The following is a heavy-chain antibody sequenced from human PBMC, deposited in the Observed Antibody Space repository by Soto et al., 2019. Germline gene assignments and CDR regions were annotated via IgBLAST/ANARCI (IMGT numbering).Heavy chain of an antibody. D-gene: IGHD2-21*02. CDR1: GGTFSSYT. CDR3: ARGTGDFYNWYFDL. Sequence: QVQLVQSGAEVKKPGSSVKVSCKASGGTFSSYTISWVRQAPGQGLEWMGRIIPILGIANYAQKFQGRVTITADKSTSTAYMELSSLSSEDTAVYYCARGTGDFYNWYFDLWGRGTLVTVSS. J-gene: IGHJ2*01. V-gene: IGHV1-69*02. CDR2: IIPILGIA.